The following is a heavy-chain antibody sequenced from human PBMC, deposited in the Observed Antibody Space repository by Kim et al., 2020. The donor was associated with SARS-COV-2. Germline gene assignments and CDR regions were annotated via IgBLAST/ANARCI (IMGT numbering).Heavy chain of an antibody. J-gene: IGHJ6*02. CDR1: GFTYSNHA. CDR2: ISGSGSNT. Sequence: GGSLRLSCAAPGFTYSNHAMTWVRQAPGKGLEWVSHISGSGSNTYYIDSVKGRFTISRDNTKNMLWLQMNSLRVEDTAVYYCAKNNYGMVDWGQGTTVTVSS. CDR3: AKNNYGMVD. V-gene: IGHV3-23*01.